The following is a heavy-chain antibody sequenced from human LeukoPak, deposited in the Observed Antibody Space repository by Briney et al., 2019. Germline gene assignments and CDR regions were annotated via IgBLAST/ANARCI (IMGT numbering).Heavy chain of an antibody. D-gene: IGHD6-19*01. J-gene: IGHJ3*02. CDR1: GGSISSSSYY. V-gene: IGHV4-39*07. CDR3: ATRIAVDRLDAFDI. CDR2: IYYSGST. Sequence: SETLSLTCTVSGGSISSSSYYWGWIRQPPGKGLEWIGSIYYSGSTYYNPSLKSRVTISVDTSKNQFSLKLSSVTAADTAVYYCATRIAVDRLDAFDIWGQGTMVTVSS.